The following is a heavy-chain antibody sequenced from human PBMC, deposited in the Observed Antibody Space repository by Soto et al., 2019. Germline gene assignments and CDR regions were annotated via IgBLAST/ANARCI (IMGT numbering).Heavy chain of an antibody. CDR1: GFTFSSYG. V-gene: IGHV3-30*18. D-gene: IGHD5-18*01. Sequence: QVQLVESGGGVVQPGRSLRLSCAASGFTFSSYGMHWVRQAPGKGLEWVAVISYDGSNKYYADSVKGRFTISRDNSKNTLYLQMNSLRAEDTAVYYCAKLTTSDTAMEPFGYWGQGTLVTVSS. CDR2: ISYDGSNK. CDR3: AKLTTSDTAMEPFGY. J-gene: IGHJ4*02.